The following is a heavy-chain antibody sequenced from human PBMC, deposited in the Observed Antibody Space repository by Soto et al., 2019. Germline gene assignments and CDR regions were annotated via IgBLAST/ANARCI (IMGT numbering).Heavy chain of an antibody. D-gene: IGHD3-22*01. Sequence: QVQLVESGGGVVQPGRSLRLSCAASGFTFSSYGMHWVRQAPGKGLEWVAVISYDGSSKYYADSVKGRFTISRDNSKNTLDLQMNSLRAEDTAVYYCAKGIEYYYDSSGYFYWGQGTLVTVSS. CDR2: ISYDGSSK. J-gene: IGHJ4*02. CDR3: AKGIEYYYDSSGYFY. CDR1: GFTFSSYG. V-gene: IGHV3-30*18.